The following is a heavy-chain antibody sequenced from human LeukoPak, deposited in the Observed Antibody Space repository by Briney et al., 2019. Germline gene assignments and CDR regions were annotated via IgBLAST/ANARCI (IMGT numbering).Heavy chain of an antibody. V-gene: IGHV3-21*01. CDR2: ISSSGSYI. CDR3: ARAYSGSYPAAFDI. D-gene: IGHD1-26*01. J-gene: IGHJ3*02. CDR1: GFTFRSYS. Sequence: GGSLRLSCAASGFTFRSYSMNWVRQAPGKGLEWVSSISSSGSYIYYADSVKGRFTISRDSAKNSLYLQMNSLRAEDTAVYYCARAYSGSYPAAFDIWGQGTMVTVSS.